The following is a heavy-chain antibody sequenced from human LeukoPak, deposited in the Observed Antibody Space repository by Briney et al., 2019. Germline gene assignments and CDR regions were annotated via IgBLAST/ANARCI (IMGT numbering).Heavy chain of an antibody. V-gene: IGHV3-30*02. CDR3: AKDSGIVVVTFFDY. CDR2: IRYDGSNK. CDR1: GFTFSSYS. D-gene: IGHD2-21*02. Sequence: GGSLRLSCAASGFTFSSYSMHWVRQAPGKGLEWVAFIRYDGSNKYYADSVKGRFTISRDNSKNTLYLQMNSLRAEDSAVYYCAKDSGIVVVTFFDYWGQGTLVTVSS. J-gene: IGHJ4*02.